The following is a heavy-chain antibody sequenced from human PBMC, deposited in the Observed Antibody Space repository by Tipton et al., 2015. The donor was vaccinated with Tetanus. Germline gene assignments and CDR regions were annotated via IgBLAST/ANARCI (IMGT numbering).Heavy chain of an antibody. CDR3: ARYGKGYCSGGDCYSDGFDI. CDR2: IYTSEST. J-gene: IGHJ3*02. V-gene: IGHV4-4*07. D-gene: IGHD2-15*01. Sequence: TLSLTCTVSGGSISSYYWSWIRQPAGKGLEWIGRIYTSESTNYNPSLKSRVTMSVATSKIQFSLKLSSVTAADTAVYYCARYGKGYCSGGDCYSDGFDIWGQGTMVTVSS. CDR1: GGSISSYY.